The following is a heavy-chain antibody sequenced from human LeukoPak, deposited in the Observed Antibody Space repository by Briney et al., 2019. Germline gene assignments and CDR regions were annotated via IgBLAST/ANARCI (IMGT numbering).Heavy chain of an antibody. Sequence: SETLSLTCSVSGGSISSSDNFWGWIRQPPGKGLEWIGTIYYSGSTYYNPSLKSRVTISVDTSKNQFSLKLSSVTAADTAVYYCAIDYGDSGFPDYWGQGTLVTVSS. CDR3: AIDYGDSGFPDY. J-gene: IGHJ4*02. D-gene: IGHD4-17*01. CDR1: GGSISSSDNF. CDR2: IYYSGST. V-gene: IGHV4-39*07.